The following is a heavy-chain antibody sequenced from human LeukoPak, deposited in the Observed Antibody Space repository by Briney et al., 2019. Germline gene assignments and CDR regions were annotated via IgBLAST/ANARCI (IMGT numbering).Heavy chain of an antibody. V-gene: IGHV4-34*01. CDR3: ASLPLYGMDV. CDR1: GGSFSGYY. CDR2: INHSGST. Sequence: SETLSLTCAVSGGSFSGYYWSWIRQPPGKGLEWIGEINHSGSTNYNPSLKSRVTISVDTSKNQFSLKLSSVTAADTAVYYCASLPLYGMDVWGQGTTVTVSS. J-gene: IGHJ6*02.